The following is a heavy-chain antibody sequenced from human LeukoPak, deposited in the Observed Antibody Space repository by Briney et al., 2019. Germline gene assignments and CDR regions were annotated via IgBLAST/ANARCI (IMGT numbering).Heavy chain of an antibody. D-gene: IGHD4-17*01. CDR2: VSGSGAST. V-gene: IGHV3-23*01. J-gene: IGHJ6*02. CDR3: AREPRATVIYYGMDV. CDR1: GFTLSTNA. Sequence: GGSLRLSCLTSGFTLSTNAMSWVRQAPGKGLEWISGVSGSGASTYYADSVKGRFTISRDNSKNTLYLQMNSLRAEDTAVYYCAREPRATVIYYGMDVWGQGTTVTVSS.